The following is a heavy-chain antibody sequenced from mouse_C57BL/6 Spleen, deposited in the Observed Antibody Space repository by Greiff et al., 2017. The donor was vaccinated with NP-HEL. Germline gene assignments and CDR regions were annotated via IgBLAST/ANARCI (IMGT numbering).Heavy chain of an antibody. Sequence: QVQLQQPGTELVKPGASVKLSCKASGYTFTSYWMHWVKQRPGQGLEWIGNINPSNGGTKYNEKFKSKATLTVDKPSSTAYMQLSSLTSEDSAVYYCATMPDGYQYYFDYWGQGTTLTVSS. CDR3: ATMPDGYQYYFDY. J-gene: IGHJ2*01. CDR2: INPSNGGT. CDR1: GYTFTSYW. D-gene: IGHD2-3*01. V-gene: IGHV1-53*01.